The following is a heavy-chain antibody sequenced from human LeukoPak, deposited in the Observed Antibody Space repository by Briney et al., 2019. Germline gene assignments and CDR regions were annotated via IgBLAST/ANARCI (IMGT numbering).Heavy chain of an antibody. V-gene: IGHV4-39*01. Sequence: SETLSLTCTVSGGSVRSSTYYWGWIRQPPGKGLEWIGSIYYSGSTYYNPSLKSRVTMSVDTSKNQFSLKLSSVTAADTAVYHCARQGCSSTSCYSWDWYYYYMDVWGKGTTVTVSS. CDR2: IYYSGST. CDR3: ARQGCSSTSCYSWDWYYYYMDV. CDR1: GGSVRSSTYY. J-gene: IGHJ6*03. D-gene: IGHD2-2*01.